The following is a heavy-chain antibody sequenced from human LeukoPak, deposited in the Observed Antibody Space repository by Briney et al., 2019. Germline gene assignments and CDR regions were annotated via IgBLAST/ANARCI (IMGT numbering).Heavy chain of an antibody. CDR3: ARHHRSGYYEVDY. Sequence: SETLSLTRTVSGGSISSSDYYWGWIRQPPGRRLEWIGTIYYSGSTSYNPSLKSRVTMSVDTSKNQFSLKLSSVTAADTAVYCCARHHRSGYYEVDYWGQGTLVTVSS. J-gene: IGHJ4*02. D-gene: IGHD6-25*01. V-gene: IGHV4-39*01. CDR2: IYYSGST. CDR1: GGSISSSDYY.